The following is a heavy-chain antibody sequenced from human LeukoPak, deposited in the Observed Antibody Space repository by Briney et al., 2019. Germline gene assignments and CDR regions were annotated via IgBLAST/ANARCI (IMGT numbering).Heavy chain of an antibody. V-gene: IGHV1-46*01. CDR2: INPSGGGT. CDR1: GYTFTSYY. Sequence: ASVKVSCKASGYTFTSYYMHWVRQAPGQGLEWMGIINPSGGGTSYAQKFQGRVTMTRDTSTSTVYMELSSLRSEDTAVYYCARASASYGCDYWGQGTLVTVSS. CDR3: ARASASYGCDY. D-gene: IGHD5-18*01. J-gene: IGHJ4*02.